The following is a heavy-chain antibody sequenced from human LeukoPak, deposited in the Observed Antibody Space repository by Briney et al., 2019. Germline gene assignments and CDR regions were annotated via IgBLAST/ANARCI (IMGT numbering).Heavy chain of an antibody. Sequence: GGSLRLSCAVSGFTVSSNYMSWVRQAPGKGLEWVSLIHSGGTTDYADSVKDRFTISRDYSKNTVNLQINSLRAEDTAVYYCTRVFERFGELGHNWFDPWGQGTLVTVSS. CDR2: IHSGGTT. J-gene: IGHJ5*02. CDR3: TRVFERFGELGHNWFDP. CDR1: GFTVSSNY. D-gene: IGHD3-10*01. V-gene: IGHV3-53*01.